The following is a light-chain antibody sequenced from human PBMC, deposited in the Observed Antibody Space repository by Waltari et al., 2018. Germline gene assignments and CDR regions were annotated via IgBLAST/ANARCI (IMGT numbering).Light chain of an antibody. V-gene: IGLV10-54*04. Sequence: QAGLTQPPSVSKDLRQTATLTCTGTSNNVGHQGETWLQQHQGHPPKLLSYRNNNRPSEISERFSACRSGNTASLTITGLQPEDEADYYCSAWDSSLNVYVFGTGTKVTVL. CDR3: SAWDSSLNVYV. CDR2: RNN. J-gene: IGLJ1*01. CDR1: SNNVGHQG.